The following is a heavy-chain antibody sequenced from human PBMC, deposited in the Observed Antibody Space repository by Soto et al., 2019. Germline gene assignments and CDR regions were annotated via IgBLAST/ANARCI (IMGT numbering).Heavy chain of an antibody. V-gene: IGHV3-53*01. Sequence: EVQLVESGGGLIQPGGSLRLSCAASGFTVSSNYMSWVRQAPGKGLEWVSGVYSGGNTYYADSVKGRFAISRDNSKNTLYLQMNSLRAEDTSVYYCARGRRAGATGGFDYWGQGNLVTVPS. D-gene: IGHD1-26*01. CDR1: GFTVSSNY. CDR2: VYSGGNT. CDR3: ARGRRAGATGGFDY. J-gene: IGHJ4*02.